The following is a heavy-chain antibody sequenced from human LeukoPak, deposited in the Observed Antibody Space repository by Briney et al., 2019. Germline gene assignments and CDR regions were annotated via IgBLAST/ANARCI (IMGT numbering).Heavy chain of an antibody. D-gene: IGHD3-22*01. CDR2: ISTYNGNT. CDR3: ARDVFYYDSSGYYYGAFDI. CDR1: GYTFTSYG. J-gene: IGHJ3*02. Sequence: ASVKVSCKASGYTFTSYGISWVRQAPGQGLEWMGWISTYNGNTNYAQKLQGRVTMTTDTSTTTAYMEPRSLRSDDTAVYYCARDVFYYDSSGYYYGAFDIWGQGTMVTVSS. V-gene: IGHV1-18*01.